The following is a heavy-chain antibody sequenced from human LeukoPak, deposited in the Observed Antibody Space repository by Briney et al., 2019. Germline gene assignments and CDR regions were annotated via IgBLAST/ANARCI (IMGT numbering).Heavy chain of an antibody. J-gene: IGHJ4*02. CDR1: GFTFSSYW. CDR3: AGALGYSNTDY. CDR2: INSDGSYT. D-gene: IGHD4-11*01. Sequence: GGPLRLSCAVSGFTFSSYWMHWVRQAPGKGLVWVSRINSDGSYTNYADSVKGRFTISRDNAKNTLYLQMNSLRAEDTAVYYCAGALGYSNTDYWGQGTLVTVSS. V-gene: IGHV3-74*01.